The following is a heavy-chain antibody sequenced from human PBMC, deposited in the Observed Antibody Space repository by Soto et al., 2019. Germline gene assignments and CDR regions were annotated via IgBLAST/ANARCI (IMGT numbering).Heavy chain of an antibody. D-gene: IGHD4-17*01. CDR1: GFTFSSYA. V-gene: IGHV3-30-3*01. J-gene: IGHJ6*02. CDR3: ARDHDYGDYDPVGYYYYGMDV. CDR2: ISYDGSNK. Sequence: GGSLRLSCAASGFTFSSYAMHWVRQAPGKGLEWVAVISYDGSNKYYADSVKGRFTISRDNSKNTLYLQMNSLRAEDTAVYYCARDHDYGDYDPVGYYYYGMDVWGQGTTVTVSS.